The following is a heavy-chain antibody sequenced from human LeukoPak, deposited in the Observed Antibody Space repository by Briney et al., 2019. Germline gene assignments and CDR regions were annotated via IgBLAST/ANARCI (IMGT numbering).Heavy chain of an antibody. CDR1: GFTFSSYA. CDR2: ISGSGGST. CDR3: ARGDYGDRDLDY. V-gene: IGHV3-23*01. D-gene: IGHD4-17*01. Sequence: AGGSLRLSCAASGFTFSSYAMSWVRQAPGKGLEWVSAISGSGGSTYYADSVKGRFTISRDNSKNTLYLQMNSLRAEDTAVYYCARGDYGDRDLDYWGQGTLVTVSS. J-gene: IGHJ4*02.